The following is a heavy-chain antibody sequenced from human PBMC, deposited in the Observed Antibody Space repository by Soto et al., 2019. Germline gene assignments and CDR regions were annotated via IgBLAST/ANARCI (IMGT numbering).Heavy chain of an antibody. V-gene: IGHV3-74*01. D-gene: IGHD3-22*01. CDR3: ARAGEFWFDSRGYYGAYFDN. CDR2: IDSDVRST. J-gene: IGHJ4*02. Sequence: GGSLRLSCAASGFTFSSYWMHWVRQAPGKGLVWVSRIDSDVRSTIYADSVRGRFTISRDNANNTLFLQMNSLRAEDTAVYYCARAGEFWFDSRGYYGAYFDNWGRGVLVTVSS. CDR1: GFTFSSYW.